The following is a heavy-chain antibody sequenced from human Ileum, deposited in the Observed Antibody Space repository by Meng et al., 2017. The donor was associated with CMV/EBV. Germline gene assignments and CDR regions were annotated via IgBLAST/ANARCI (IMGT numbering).Heavy chain of an antibody. CDR2: IYYSGST. Sequence: GGSISSSSYYWGWIRQPPGKGLEWIGSIYYSGSTYYNPSLKSRVTISVDTSKNQFSLKLSSVTAADTAVYYCARARYSSRIWGDWFDPWGQGTLVTV. D-gene: IGHD6-13*01. CDR1: GGSISSSSYY. CDR3: ARARYSSRIWGDWFDP. V-gene: IGHV4-39*07. J-gene: IGHJ5*02.